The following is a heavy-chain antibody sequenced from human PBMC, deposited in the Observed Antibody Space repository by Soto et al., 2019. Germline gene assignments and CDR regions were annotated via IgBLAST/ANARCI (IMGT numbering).Heavy chain of an antibody. J-gene: IGHJ4*02. CDR2: IWYDGSNK. CDR3: ARVFRYWYGSGRLDY. CDR1: GFTFSSYG. Sequence: AGGSLRLPCAASGFTFSSYGMHWVRQAPGKGLEWVAVIWYDGSNKYYADSVKGRFTISRDNSKNTLYLQMNSLRAEDTAVYYCARVFRYWYGSGRLDYWGKGTRVTVAS. V-gene: IGHV3-33*01. D-gene: IGHD3-10*01.